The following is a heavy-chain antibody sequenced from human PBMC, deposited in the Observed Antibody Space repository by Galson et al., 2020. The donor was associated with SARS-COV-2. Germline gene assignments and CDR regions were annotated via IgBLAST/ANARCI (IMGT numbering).Heavy chain of an antibody. Sequence: LSLTCAASGFIFRSYWMHWVRQVPGKGLVWVSRIRIDGSRTDYAPSVEGRFTISRDNAKDTLYLQMNRLRADDTAVYYCGSGGSFFDWGQGTLVIVAS. CDR3: GSGGSFFD. D-gene: IGHD1-26*01. J-gene: IGHJ4*02. V-gene: IGHV3-74*01. CDR2: IRIDGSRT. CDR1: GFIFRSYW.